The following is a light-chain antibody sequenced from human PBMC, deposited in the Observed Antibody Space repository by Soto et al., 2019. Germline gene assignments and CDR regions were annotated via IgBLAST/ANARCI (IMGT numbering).Light chain of an antibody. J-gene: IGKJ4*01. CDR1: QSVSNY. V-gene: IGKV3-11*01. Sequence: TVLTQSPATLSLSPGERATLSCRASQSVSNYLAWYQQKTGQAPRLLIYDASNRATGIPARFSGSGSGTDFTLTISSLEPEDFAVYYCQKRSSWPLTFGGGTKVDIK. CDR3: QKRSSWPLT. CDR2: DAS.